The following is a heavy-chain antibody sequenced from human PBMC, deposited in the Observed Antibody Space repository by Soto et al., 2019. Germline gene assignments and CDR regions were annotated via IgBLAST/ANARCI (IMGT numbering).Heavy chain of an antibody. Sequence: PGGSLRLYCAASGFTFSSYGMHWVRQAPGKGLEWVAVIWYDGSNKYYADSVKGRFTISRDNSKNTLYLQMNSLRAEDTAVYYCARDRGGYNPPWYFDLWGRGTLVTVSS. CDR2: IWYDGSNK. V-gene: IGHV3-33*01. D-gene: IGHD5-12*01. J-gene: IGHJ2*01. CDR1: GFTFSSYG. CDR3: ARDRGGYNPPWYFDL.